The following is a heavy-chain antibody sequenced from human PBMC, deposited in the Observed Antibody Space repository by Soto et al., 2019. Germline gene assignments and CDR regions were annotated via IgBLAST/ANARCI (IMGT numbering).Heavy chain of an antibody. CDR1: C. CDR2: IYYSGST. V-gene: IGHV4-30-4*08. D-gene: IGHD5-12*01. Sequence: CWRWILQPPGKGLEWIGYIYYSGSTYYNPSLKSRVTISVDTSKNQFSLKLSSVTAADTAVYYCARLRGYSGYEPYDFDYWGQGTLVTVSS. J-gene: IGHJ4*02. CDR3: ARLRGYSGYEPYDFDY.